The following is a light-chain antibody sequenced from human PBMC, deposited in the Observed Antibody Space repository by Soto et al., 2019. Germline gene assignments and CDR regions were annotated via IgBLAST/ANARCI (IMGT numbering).Light chain of an antibody. J-gene: IGKJ1*01. Sequence: EIVMTQSPATLSVSPGERATLSCSAIQSVSSNLAWYQQKPGHAPRLLIYGASTRATGIPARFSGSGSGTEFTLTISSLQSEDFAVYYCQQYNNWPPRTFGQGTKVDIK. CDR3: QQYNNWPPRT. V-gene: IGKV3-15*01. CDR2: GAS. CDR1: QSVSSN.